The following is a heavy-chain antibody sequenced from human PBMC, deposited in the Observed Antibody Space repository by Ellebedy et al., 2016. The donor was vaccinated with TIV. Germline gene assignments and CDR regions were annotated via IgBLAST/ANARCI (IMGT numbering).Heavy chain of an antibody. Sequence: GESLKISCKASGYTFTNYWIGWVRQMPGKGLEWMGIIYPTDSDTKYSPSFQGHVTISADKSISPAYLQWNSLKASDTAMFYCARPSDWNDGYFHYWGQGTLVTVSS. CDR1: GYTFTNYW. CDR3: ARPSDWNDGYFHY. V-gene: IGHV5-51*01. J-gene: IGHJ4*02. D-gene: IGHD1-1*01. CDR2: IYPTDSDT.